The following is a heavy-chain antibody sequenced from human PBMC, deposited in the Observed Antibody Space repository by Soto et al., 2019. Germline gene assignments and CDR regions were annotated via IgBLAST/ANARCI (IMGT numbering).Heavy chain of an antibody. CDR2: IYYSGST. CDR1: GGSISSGGYY. CDR3: ARASRDILTGYDYYYGMDV. Sequence: QVQLQESGPGLVKPSQTLSLTCTVSGGSISSGGYYWSWIRQHPGKGLEWIGYIYYSGSTYYNPSLKSRVTISVDTSKTQFSLKLSSVTAADTAVYYCARASRDILTGYDYYYGMDVWGQGTTVTVSS. V-gene: IGHV4-31*03. D-gene: IGHD3-9*01. J-gene: IGHJ6*02.